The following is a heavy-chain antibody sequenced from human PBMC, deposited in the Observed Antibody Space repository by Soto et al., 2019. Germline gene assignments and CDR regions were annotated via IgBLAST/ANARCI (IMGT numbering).Heavy chain of an antibody. CDR2: ISGSGGST. CDR1: GFTFSSYA. D-gene: IGHD6-6*01. CDR3: AKTKSQLVPPRAIHFYY. V-gene: IGHV3-23*01. J-gene: IGHJ4*02. Sequence: GGSLRLSCAASGFTFSSYAMSWVRQAPGKGLEWVSAISGSGGSTYYADSVKGRFTISRDNSKNTLYLQMNSLRAEDTAVYYCAKTKSQLVPPRAIHFYYWGQGTLVTVSS.